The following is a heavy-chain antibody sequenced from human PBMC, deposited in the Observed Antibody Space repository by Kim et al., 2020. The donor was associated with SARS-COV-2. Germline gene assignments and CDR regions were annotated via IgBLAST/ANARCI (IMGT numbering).Heavy chain of an antibody. J-gene: IGHJ6*03. V-gene: IGHV3-74*01. CDR3: VRETGKGGYYYMDV. Sequence: GGSLRLSCAASGFTFSTYGMNWVRQAPGKGLVWVSRIKTDGSDIKYADSVKGRFTASRDNAKNTLFLQMNSLRAEDTAVYYCVRETGKGGYYYMDVWGKG. CDR2: IKTDGSDI. D-gene: IGHD3-16*01. CDR1: GFTFSTYG.